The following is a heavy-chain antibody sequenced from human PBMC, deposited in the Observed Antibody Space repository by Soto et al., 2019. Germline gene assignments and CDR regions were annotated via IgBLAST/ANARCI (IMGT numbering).Heavy chain of an antibody. Sequence: PGESLKISCKGSGYSFTNYWIGWVRQMPGKGLEWMGIINPADSDTRYSPSFQGQVTVSVDKSISTAYLQRGSLKASETAMYYCVRPDSTGYYSHWGQGTPVTVSS. V-gene: IGHV5-51*01. D-gene: IGHD3-9*01. CDR3: VRPDSTGYYSH. CDR1: GYSFTNYW. J-gene: IGHJ4*02. CDR2: INPADSDT.